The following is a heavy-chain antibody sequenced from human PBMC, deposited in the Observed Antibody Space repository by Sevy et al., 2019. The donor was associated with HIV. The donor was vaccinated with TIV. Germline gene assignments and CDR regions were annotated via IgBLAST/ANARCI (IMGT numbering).Heavy chain of an antibody. CDR2: IWYDGSDT. J-gene: IGHJ6*02. D-gene: IGHD4-4*01. V-gene: IGHV3-33*01. CDR3: ARDVDSNYDGIDA. CDR1: GFIFSNHG. Sequence: GGSLRLSCAASGFIFSNHGMHWVRQAPGKALEWVARIWYDGSDTYYGESVKGRFTISRANSQKTVDLQMNSLRVEDTAVYYCARDVDSNYDGIDAWGQGTTVTVSS.